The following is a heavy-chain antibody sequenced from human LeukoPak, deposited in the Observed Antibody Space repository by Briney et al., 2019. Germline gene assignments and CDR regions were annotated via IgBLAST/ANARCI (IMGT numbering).Heavy chain of an antibody. Sequence: GRSLRLSCAASGVTFSSYAMHWVRQAPGKGLEWVAVISYDGSNKYYADSVKGRFTISRDNSKNTLYLQMNSLRAEDTAVYYCAKPYSFWSGYSIGNDAFDIWGQGTMVTVSS. CDR3: AKPYSFWSGYSIGNDAFDI. V-gene: IGHV3-30-3*02. CDR1: GVTFSSYA. J-gene: IGHJ3*02. CDR2: ISYDGSNK. D-gene: IGHD3-3*01.